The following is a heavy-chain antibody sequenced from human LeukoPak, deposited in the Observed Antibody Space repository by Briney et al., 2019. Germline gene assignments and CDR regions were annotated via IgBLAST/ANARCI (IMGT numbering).Heavy chain of an antibody. V-gene: IGHV4-59*01. CDR2: IYYSGST. D-gene: IGHD3-22*01. Sequence: SETLSLTCTVSGGSISSYYWSWLRQPPGKGLEWIGYIYYSGSTNYNPSLKSRVTISVDTSKNQFSLKLSSVTAADTAVYYCARYYYDSRGYRDAFDIWGQGTMVTVSS. CDR3: ARYYYDSRGYRDAFDI. CDR1: GGSISSYY. J-gene: IGHJ3*02.